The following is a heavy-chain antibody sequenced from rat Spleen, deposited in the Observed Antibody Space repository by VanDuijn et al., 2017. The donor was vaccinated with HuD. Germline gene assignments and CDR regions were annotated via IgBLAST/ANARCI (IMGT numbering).Heavy chain of an antibody. J-gene: IGHJ2*01. V-gene: IGHV1-43*01. CDR1: GYTFTSYY. D-gene: IGHD4-6*01. CDR3: AREAWDLFDS. CDR2: VNTGNENS. Sequence: QVQLQQSGAEVAKPGSSVKISCKTSGYTFTSYYIYWIKQTTGQGLEFIGYVNTGNENSNNNEKFKDKATLTVDKSSSTAFMQLHSMTPDDSAVYYCAREAWDLFDSWGQGVMVTVSS.